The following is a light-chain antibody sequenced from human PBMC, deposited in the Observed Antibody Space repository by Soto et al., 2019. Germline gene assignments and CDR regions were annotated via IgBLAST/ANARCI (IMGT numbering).Light chain of an antibody. CDR3: QQYFTSPIT. CDR2: GAS. J-gene: IGKJ5*01. CDR1: QSGNSR. V-gene: IGKV3-20*01. Sequence: EIVLTQSPGTLALSPGERANLSCRASQSGNSRLAWYQHKPGQAPRLLISGASNRASGIPARFSAWGSGTDFTLTISRVDPADFAFYYCQQYFTSPITFGQGTRLEIK.